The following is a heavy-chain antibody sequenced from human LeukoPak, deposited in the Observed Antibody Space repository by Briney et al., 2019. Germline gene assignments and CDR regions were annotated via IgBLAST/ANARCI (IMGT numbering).Heavy chain of an antibody. CDR1: GFTFSSYA. D-gene: IGHD5-18*01. J-gene: IGHJ4*02. V-gene: IGHV3-64*01. CDR3: ARTHPGLTAMAYFDY. CDR2: ISSNGGST. Sequence: PGGSLRLSCAASGFTFSSYAMHWVRQAPGKGLEYVSAISSNGGSTYYANSVKGRFTTSRDNSKNTLYLQMGSLRAEDMAVYYCARTHPGLTAMAYFDYWGQETLVTVSS.